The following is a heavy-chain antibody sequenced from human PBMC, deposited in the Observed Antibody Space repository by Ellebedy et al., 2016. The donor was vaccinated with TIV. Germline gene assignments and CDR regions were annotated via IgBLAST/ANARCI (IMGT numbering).Heavy chain of an antibody. Sequence: SVKVSCXASGGTFSSYAISWVRQAPGQGLEWMGGIIPIFGTTNYAQKFQGRVTITADKSTSTAYMELSSLRSEDTAVYYCASADGYCSSTSCYVFDYWGQGTLVTVSS. CDR1: GGTFSSYA. CDR3: ASADGYCSSTSCYVFDY. J-gene: IGHJ4*02. V-gene: IGHV1-69*06. CDR2: IIPIFGTT. D-gene: IGHD2-2*01.